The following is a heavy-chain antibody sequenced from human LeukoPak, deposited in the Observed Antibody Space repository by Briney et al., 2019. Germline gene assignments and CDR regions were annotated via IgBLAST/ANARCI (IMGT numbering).Heavy chain of an antibody. Sequence: PSETLSLTCIVSGGSISSSIYYWAWVRQPPGKGLEWIGTVFYNGATQYSPSLRSRVTISIDTSTNQFSLKLTSVTAADTALYYCARSGSVASDAFDIWGQGTMVTVSS. J-gene: IGHJ3*02. CDR3: ARSGSVASDAFDI. CDR2: VFYNGAT. CDR1: GGSISSSIYY. D-gene: IGHD6-19*01. V-gene: IGHV4-39*07.